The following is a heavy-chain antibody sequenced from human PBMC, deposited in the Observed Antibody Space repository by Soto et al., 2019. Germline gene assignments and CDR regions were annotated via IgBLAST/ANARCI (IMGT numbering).Heavy chain of an antibody. D-gene: IGHD2-8*01. CDR2: ISGSGGST. Sequence: GGSLRLSCAASGFTFSSYAMSWVRQAPGKGLEWVSAISGSGGSTYYADSVKGRFTISRDNSKNTLYLQMNSLRAEDTAVYYCAKDNTPPNIVLMVYAIRYYYYYGMDVWGQGTTVTVSS. CDR1: GFTFSSYA. J-gene: IGHJ6*02. V-gene: IGHV3-23*01. CDR3: AKDNTPPNIVLMVYAIRYYYYYGMDV.